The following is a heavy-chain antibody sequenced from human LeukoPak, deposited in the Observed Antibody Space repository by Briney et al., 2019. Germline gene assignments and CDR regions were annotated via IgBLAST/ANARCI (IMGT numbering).Heavy chain of an antibody. D-gene: IGHD6-13*01. V-gene: IGHV3-30*18. CDR1: GFTFSSYG. CDR3: AKDRYGRSSSLDY. Sequence: PGGSLRLSCAASGFTFSSYGMHWVRQAPGKGLEWVAVISYDGSNKYYADSVKGRFTISRDNSKNTLYLQMNSLRAEDTAVYYCAKDRYGRSSSLDYWGQGTLVTVSS. CDR2: ISYDGSNK. J-gene: IGHJ4*02.